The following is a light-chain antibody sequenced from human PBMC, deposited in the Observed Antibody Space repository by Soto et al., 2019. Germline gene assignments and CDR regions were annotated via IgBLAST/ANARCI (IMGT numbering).Light chain of an antibody. CDR2: AAS. CDR1: QSVINH. V-gene: IGKV3-15*01. CDR3: HQYNNWPWT. J-gene: IGKJ1*01. Sequence: ETVMTQSPVTLSVSAGDTATLSCRASQSVINHFSWYQQKPGQAPRLLIYAASTRAAGVPVRFSGSGSETEFTLTIRSLQSEDFALYYCHQYNNWPWTFGQGTKVDIK.